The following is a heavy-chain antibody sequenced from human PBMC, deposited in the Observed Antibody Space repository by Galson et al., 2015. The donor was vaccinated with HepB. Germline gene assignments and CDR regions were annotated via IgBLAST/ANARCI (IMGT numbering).Heavy chain of an antibody. J-gene: IGHJ3*02. Sequence: SVKVSCQASGYTFTSYAMHWVRQAPGQRLEWVGGIPAGNGNTKYSQYSQGRVTITRDTSASTAYMQLSSLRTGDTAVYYCANSRGPYCDGDGAFDIWGQGTMVTVSS. D-gene: IGHD3-22*01. CDR2: IPAGNGNT. CDR3: ANSRGPYCDGDGAFDI. V-gene: IGHV1-3*01. CDR1: GYTFTSYA.